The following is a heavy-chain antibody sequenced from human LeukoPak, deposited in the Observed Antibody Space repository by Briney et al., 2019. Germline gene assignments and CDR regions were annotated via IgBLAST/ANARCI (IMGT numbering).Heavy chain of an antibody. Sequence: AGSLRLSCAASGLTFSDYSMNWVRQAPGKGLEWVSSINNSSTYIFYADSLKGRFTISKDNAKNSLYLQMDSLRAEDTAVYYCARSNMDTAMITRSIGVWGQGTLVTDSP. CDR1: GLTFSDYS. CDR2: INNSSTYI. V-gene: IGHV3-21*01. D-gene: IGHD5-18*01. CDR3: ARSNMDTAMITRSIGV. J-gene: IGHJ4*02.